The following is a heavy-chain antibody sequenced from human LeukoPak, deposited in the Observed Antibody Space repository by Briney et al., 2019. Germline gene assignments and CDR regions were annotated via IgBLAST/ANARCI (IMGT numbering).Heavy chain of an antibody. CDR1: GYSFTSYW. CDR2: IYPGDSDT. Sequence: GESLKISCKGSGYSFTSYWSGWVRQMPRKGLEWMGIIYPGDSDTRYSPSFQGQVTISADKSISTAYLQWSSLKASDTAMYYCARLYDILTGYYHFDYWGQGTLLTVSS. CDR3: ARLYDILTGYYHFDY. D-gene: IGHD3-9*01. V-gene: IGHV5-51*01. J-gene: IGHJ4*02.